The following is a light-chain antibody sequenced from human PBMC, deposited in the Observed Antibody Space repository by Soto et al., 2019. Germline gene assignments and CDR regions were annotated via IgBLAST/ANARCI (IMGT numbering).Light chain of an antibody. CDR2: GAS. J-gene: IGKJ1*01. V-gene: IGKV3-15*01. Sequence: EIVMTQSPATLSVSPGERATLSCMASQRVSSNLAWYQQKPGQAPSLPIYGASTRATGIPARFSGSGSGTEFTLTISGLQSEDFAVYYCQQYNNWPRTFGQGTKVDIK. CDR3: QQYNNWPRT. CDR1: QRVSSN.